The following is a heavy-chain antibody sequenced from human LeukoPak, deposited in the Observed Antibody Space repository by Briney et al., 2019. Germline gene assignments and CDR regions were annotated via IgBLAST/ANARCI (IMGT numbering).Heavy chain of an antibody. D-gene: IGHD3-3*01. V-gene: IGHV4-31*03. Sequence: PSETLSLTCTVSGGSISSGGYYWSWIRQHPGKGLEWIGYIYYSGSTYYNPSLKSRVTISVDTSKNQFSLKLSSVTAADTAVYYCARAIYRDDPGNNWFDPWGQGTLVTVSS. CDR2: IYYSGST. J-gene: IGHJ5*02. CDR3: ARAIYRDDPGNNWFDP. CDR1: GGSISSGGYY.